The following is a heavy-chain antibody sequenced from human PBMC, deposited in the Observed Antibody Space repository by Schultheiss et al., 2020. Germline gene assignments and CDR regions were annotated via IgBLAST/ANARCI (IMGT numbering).Heavy chain of an antibody. CDR1: GFSFSDYA. V-gene: IGHV3-23*01. CDR3: AKDRGGYNNFYYYYGMDV. J-gene: IGHJ6*02. CDR2: VSGSGANI. Sequence: GESLKISCAVSGFSFSDYALTWVRQAPGKGLEWVASVSGSGANIYVADSVKGRFSIIRDKSRKSVHLQMNSLRVEDTAVYYCAKDRGGYNNFYYYYGMDVWGQGTTVTVSS. D-gene: IGHD3-10*01.